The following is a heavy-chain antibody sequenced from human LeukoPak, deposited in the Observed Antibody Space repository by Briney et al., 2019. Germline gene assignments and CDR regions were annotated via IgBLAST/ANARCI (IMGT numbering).Heavy chain of an antibody. D-gene: IGHD3-16*02. Sequence: SETLSLTCTVSGGSIGTYYWSWIRQSPGKGLEWIGYIYVTGTRYNPYLQSRVTISVDRSRNQFFPKMSSVTAADTAVYYCARHIGGGIEDVDVWGKGTKVIVSS. J-gene: IGHJ6*04. CDR1: GGSIGTYY. V-gene: IGHV4-59*08. CDR3: ARHIGGGIEDVDV. CDR2: IYVTGT.